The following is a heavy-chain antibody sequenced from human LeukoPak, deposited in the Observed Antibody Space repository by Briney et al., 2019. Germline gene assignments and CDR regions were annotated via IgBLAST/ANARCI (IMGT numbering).Heavy chain of an antibody. Sequence: GASVNVSCKASGYTFIDYYMNWVRQAPGQGLEWIGWINPNSGDTNYAQNSQGRVTMTRDTSISTAYMELSRLRSDDTVVYYCAREGPSPYCSSTSCYPPSGGNWFDPWGQGTLVTVSS. D-gene: IGHD2-2*01. V-gene: IGHV1-2*02. CDR1: GYTFIDYY. CDR2: INPNSGDT. J-gene: IGHJ5*02. CDR3: AREGPSPYCSSTSCYPPSGGNWFDP.